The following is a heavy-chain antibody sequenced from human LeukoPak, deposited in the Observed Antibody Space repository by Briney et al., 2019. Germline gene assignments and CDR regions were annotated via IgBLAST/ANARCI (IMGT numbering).Heavy chain of an antibody. CDR2: ISSSSSTI. Sequence: GGSLRLSCAASGFTFSSYSMNWVRQAPGKGLEWVSYISSSSSTIYYADSVKGRFTISRDNAKNSLYLQMNSLRAEDTAVYYCAGDDERGYRKPLDYWGQGTLVTVSS. V-gene: IGHV3-48*01. CDR1: GFTFSSYS. CDR3: AGDDERGYRKPLDY. D-gene: IGHD6-13*01. J-gene: IGHJ4*02.